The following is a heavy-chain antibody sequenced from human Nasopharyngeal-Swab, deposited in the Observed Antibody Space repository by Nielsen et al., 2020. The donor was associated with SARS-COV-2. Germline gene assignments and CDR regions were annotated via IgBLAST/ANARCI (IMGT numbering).Heavy chain of an antibody. D-gene: IGHD4-17*01. J-gene: IGHJ4*02. V-gene: IGHV4-59*08. CDR2: IYYGGST. Sequence: SETLSLTCNVSGVSVSPHYWSWLRQPPGKRLEWVGYIYYGGSTNYNPSPKNRVTMSVDPSKNQFSLKLTSVTAADTAVYYCAKGGDYGIRDYWGQGTLVTVSS. CDR3: AKGGDYGIRDY. CDR1: GVSVSPHY.